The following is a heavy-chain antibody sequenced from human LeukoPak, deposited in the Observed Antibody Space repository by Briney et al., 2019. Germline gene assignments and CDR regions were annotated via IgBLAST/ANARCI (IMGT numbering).Heavy chain of an antibody. Sequence: GGSLRLSCADSGFTFSNHWMHWVRQAPGKGLVWVSRIKSDGTYSDYADSVKGRFTVSRDNARNTLYLQMDSLRVEDTALYYCARDRRSGGRAFDYWSQGTLVAVSS. V-gene: IGHV3-74*01. CDR3: ARDRRSGGRAFDY. CDR2: IKSDGTYS. J-gene: IGHJ4*02. CDR1: GFTFSNHW. D-gene: IGHD6-19*01.